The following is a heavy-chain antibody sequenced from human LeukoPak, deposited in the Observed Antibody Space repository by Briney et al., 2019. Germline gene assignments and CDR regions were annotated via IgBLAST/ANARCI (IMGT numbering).Heavy chain of an antibody. D-gene: IGHD5-18*01. J-gene: IGHJ4*02. CDR1: GGSFSGYY. V-gene: IGHV4-34*01. CDR2: INHSGST. CDR3: ARGNRGDTAMPPKGVDY. Sequence: SETLSLTCAVYGGSFSGYYWSWIRQPPGKGLEWVGEINHSGSTNYNPSLKSRVTISVDTSKNQFSLKLSSVTAADTAVYYCARGNRGDTAMPPKGVDYWGQGTLVTVSS.